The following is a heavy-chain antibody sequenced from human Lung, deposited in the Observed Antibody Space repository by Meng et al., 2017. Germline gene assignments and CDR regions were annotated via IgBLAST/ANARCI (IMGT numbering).Heavy chain of an antibody. D-gene: IGHD1-1*01. CDR2: INRDGTKP. CDR1: GFTFTDHW. Sequence: QLVASGGGLVPPGGFLRLSCAAYGFTFTDHWMHWVRQGPGKGLVWVSRINRDGTKPTYADSVKGRFTISRDNAKNTLYLQMNNLRAEDTAFYYCTNDRLNHWGQGALVTVSS. CDR3: TNDRLNH. J-gene: IGHJ1*01. V-gene: IGHV3-74*01.